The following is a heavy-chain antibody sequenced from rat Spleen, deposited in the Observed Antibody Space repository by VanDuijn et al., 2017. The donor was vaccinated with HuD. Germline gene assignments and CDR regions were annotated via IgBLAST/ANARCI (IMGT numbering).Heavy chain of an antibody. J-gene: IGHJ2*01. V-gene: IGHV5-27*01. Sequence: EVQLVESGGGLVQPGRSLKLSCAASGFTFSNYYMAWFRQAPTKGLEWVAYISTGGGNTYYRDSVKGRFTVSRDNAKSTLYLQMDSLRSEDTATYYCSTAGSFTDYYFAGGFDYWGQGVMVTVSS. CDR2: ISTGGGNT. CDR1: GFTFSNYY. D-gene: IGHD1-6*01. CDR3: STAGSFTDYYFAGGFDY.